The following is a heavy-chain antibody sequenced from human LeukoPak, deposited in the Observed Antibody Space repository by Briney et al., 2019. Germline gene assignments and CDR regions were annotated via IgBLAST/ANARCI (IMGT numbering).Heavy chain of an antibody. D-gene: IGHD2-2*01. CDR3: ARDREYQLLRYYFDY. CDR1: GYTFTGYY. Sequence: ASVKVSCKASGYTFTGYYMHWVRQAPGQGLEWMGWIKPNSGGTNYAQKFQGRVTMTRDTSISTAYMELSRLRSDDTAVYYCARDREYQLLRYYFDYWGQGTLVTVSS. J-gene: IGHJ4*02. V-gene: IGHV1-2*02. CDR2: IKPNSGGT.